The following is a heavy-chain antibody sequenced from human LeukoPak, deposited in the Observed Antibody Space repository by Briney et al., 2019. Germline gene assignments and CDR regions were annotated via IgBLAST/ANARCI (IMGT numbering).Heavy chain of an antibody. V-gene: IGHV1-69*01. J-gene: IGHJ3*01. D-gene: IGHD5-18*01. CDR3: ARLSYDLRGDL. CDR2: IIPIFGTA. Sequence: SVTVSCKASGRTFSSYAISWVRQAPAQGLEWMGGIIPIFGTANYAQTFKGRVTITADESTSTAYMELSSLRSEDTAVYCGARLSYDLRGDLWGQGTMVTVSS. CDR1: GRTFSSYA.